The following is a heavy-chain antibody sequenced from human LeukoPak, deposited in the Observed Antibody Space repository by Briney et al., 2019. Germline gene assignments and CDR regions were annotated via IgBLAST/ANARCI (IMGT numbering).Heavy chain of an antibody. J-gene: IGHJ6*02. V-gene: IGHV4-59*01. CDR3: AREDPQTTVPEGLDV. CDR1: GGSISTFY. Sequence: SETLSLTCTVSGGSISTFYWSWLRQPPGKGLEWIGYFYYSGSTNYNPSLKSRVTISVDTSKNQFSLRLSSVTAADTAVYYCAREDPQTTVPEGLDVWGQGTTVTVSS. D-gene: IGHD4-17*01. CDR2: FYYSGST.